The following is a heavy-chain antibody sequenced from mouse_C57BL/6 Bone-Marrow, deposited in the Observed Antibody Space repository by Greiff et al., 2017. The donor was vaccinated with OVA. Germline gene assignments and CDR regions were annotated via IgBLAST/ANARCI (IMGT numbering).Heavy chain of an antibody. D-gene: IGHD1-1*01. CDR3: ARWYYGSSHGFDY. CDR1: GYTFTSYW. CDR2: IYPGSGST. V-gene: IGHV1-55*01. Sequence: QVQLQQPGAELVKSGASVKMSCKASGYTFTSYWITWVKQRPGQGLEWIGDIYPGSGSTNYNEKFKSKATLTVDTSSSTAYMQLSSLTSEDSAVYYCARWYYGSSHGFDYWGQGTTLTVSS. J-gene: IGHJ2*01.